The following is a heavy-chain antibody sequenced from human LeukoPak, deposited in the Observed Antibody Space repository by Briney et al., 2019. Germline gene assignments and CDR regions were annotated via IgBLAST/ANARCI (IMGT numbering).Heavy chain of an antibody. Sequence: GGSLRLSCAASGFTFSSNWMSWVRQAPGKGLEWVAIVNQGGTEKYYVDSVKGRFTISRDNAENSLYLQMNSLRAEDTAVYYCARDHYFYYMDAWGKGTTVTVSS. CDR3: ARDHYFYYMDA. J-gene: IGHJ6*03. CDR2: VNQGGTEK. CDR1: GFTFSSNW. V-gene: IGHV3-7*01.